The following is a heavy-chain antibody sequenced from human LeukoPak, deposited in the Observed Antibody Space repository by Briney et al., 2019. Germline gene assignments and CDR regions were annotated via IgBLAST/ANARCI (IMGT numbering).Heavy chain of an antibody. CDR1: GFTFSSYS. CDR3: ASTRGYSYGLFDY. Sequence: GGPLRLSCAASGFTFSSYSMNWVRQAPGKGLEWVSSISSSSSYIYYADSVKGRFTISRDNAKNSLYLQMNSLRAEDTAVYYCASTRGYSYGLFDYWGREPWSPSPQ. J-gene: IGHJ4*02. CDR2: ISSSSSYI. D-gene: IGHD5-18*01. V-gene: IGHV3-21*01.